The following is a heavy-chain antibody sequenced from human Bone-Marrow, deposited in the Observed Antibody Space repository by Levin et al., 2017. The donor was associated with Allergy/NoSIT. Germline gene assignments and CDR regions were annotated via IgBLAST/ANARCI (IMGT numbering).Heavy chain of an antibody. CDR2: VFYSGTT. V-gene: IGHV4-30-4*01. CDR1: GLSVISPDYW. J-gene: IGHJ4*02. Sequence: SETLSLTCTVSGLSVISPDYWWSWVRQPPGKGLEWIGYVFYSGTTYYSSSLKSRIHMSVDTSKNLFSLKMWSLTAADTAVYYCATGYSYGPPYSSGRYHFDFWGQGTLVPVAS. D-gene: IGHD5-18*01. CDR3: ATGYSYGPPYSSGRYHFDF.